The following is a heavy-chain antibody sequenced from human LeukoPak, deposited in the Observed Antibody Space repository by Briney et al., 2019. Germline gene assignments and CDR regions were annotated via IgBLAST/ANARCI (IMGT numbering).Heavy chain of an antibody. Sequence: GGSLRLSCAASGFSFSSSWMTWIRQAPGKGLEWVASMKEDGSHRDYVDSVKGRFTISRDNSKNTLYLQMNSLRAEDTAVYYCAKAPGTSTDYWGQGTLVTVSS. CDR2: MKEDGSHR. CDR1: GFSFSSSW. J-gene: IGHJ4*02. CDR3: AKAPGTSTDY. V-gene: IGHV3-7*01.